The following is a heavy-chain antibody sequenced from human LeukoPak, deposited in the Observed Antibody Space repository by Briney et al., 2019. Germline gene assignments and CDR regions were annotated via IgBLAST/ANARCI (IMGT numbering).Heavy chain of an antibody. CDR3: ARAGERLDYVWGSYRFDY. J-gene: IGHJ4*02. D-gene: IGHD3-16*02. V-gene: IGHV4-59*12. Sequence: SETLSLTCTVSGGSISSYYWSWIRQPPGKGLEWIGYIYYSGSTNYNPSLKSRVTISVDTSKNQFSLKLSSVTAADTAVYYGARAGERLDYVWGSYRFDYWGQGTLVTVSS. CDR1: GGSISSYY. CDR2: IYYSGST.